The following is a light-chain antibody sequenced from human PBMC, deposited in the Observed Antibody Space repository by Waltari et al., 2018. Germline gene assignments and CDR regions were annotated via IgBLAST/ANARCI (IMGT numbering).Light chain of an antibody. J-gene: IGKJ2*01. Sequence: IQMTQSPSSLSASVGDRVTITCRASQTIRNYLNWYHHKPGKAPNLLIYGASILQSGVPSRFSGSGSGTDFTLTISSVQPEDSGTYYCQRSFTTPFMYNFGQGTKLEIK. CDR1: QTIRNY. CDR2: GAS. CDR3: QRSFTTPFMYN. V-gene: IGKV1-39*01.